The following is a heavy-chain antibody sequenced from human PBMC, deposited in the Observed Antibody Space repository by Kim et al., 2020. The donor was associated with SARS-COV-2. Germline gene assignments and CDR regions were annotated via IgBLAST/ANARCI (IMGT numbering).Heavy chain of an antibody. J-gene: IGHJ3*02. CDR2: IYYSGST. Sequence: SETLSLTCTVSGDSISSSSYFWGWIRQPPGKGLEWIGSIYYSGSTYYNPSLKSRVTISVDTSKNQFSLKLSSVTAADTAVYYCATYYYDNSGYLAAKDAFDIWGQGTMVTVSS. D-gene: IGHD3-22*01. V-gene: IGHV4-39*01. CDR1: GDSISSSSYF. CDR3: ATYYYDNSGYLAAKDAFDI.